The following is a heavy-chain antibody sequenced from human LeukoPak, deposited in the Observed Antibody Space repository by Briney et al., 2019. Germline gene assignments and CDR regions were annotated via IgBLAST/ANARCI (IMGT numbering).Heavy chain of an antibody. Sequence: PGGSLRLSCAASGFTFSTYWMHWVPQAPGKGLVWVSHINVDGSGATYADSVKGRFTISRDNAKNTLYLHMNSLRAEDTAVYYCARATRIYSSGWYYSFDYWGQGTLVTVSS. V-gene: IGHV3-74*01. D-gene: IGHD6-19*01. CDR2: INVDGSGA. J-gene: IGHJ4*02. CDR3: ARATRIYSSGWYYSFDY. CDR1: GFTFSTYW.